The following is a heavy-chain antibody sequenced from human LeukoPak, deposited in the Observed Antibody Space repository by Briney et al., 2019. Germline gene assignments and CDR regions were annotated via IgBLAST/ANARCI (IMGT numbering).Heavy chain of an antibody. CDR1: GYTLTELS. J-gene: IGHJ3*02. Sequence: ASVKVSCKVSGYTLTELSMHWVRQAPGKGLEWMGGFDPEDGETIYAQKFQGRVTMTEDTSTDTAYMELSSLRSEDTAVYYCATFHDSSGYRNFAFDIWRQGTMVTVSS. CDR3: ATFHDSSGYRNFAFDI. CDR2: FDPEDGET. D-gene: IGHD3-22*01. V-gene: IGHV1-24*01.